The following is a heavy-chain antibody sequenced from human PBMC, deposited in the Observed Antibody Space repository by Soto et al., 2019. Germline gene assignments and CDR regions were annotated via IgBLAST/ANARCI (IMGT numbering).Heavy chain of an antibody. J-gene: IGHJ3*02. D-gene: IGHD2-2*01. Sequence: ASVKVSCKASGYTFTSYGISWVRQAPGQGLEWMGWISAYNGNTNYAQKLQGRVTMTTDTSTSTAYMEPRSLRSDDTAVYYCARDPLGYCSSTSCRSDAFDIWGQGTMVTVSS. V-gene: IGHV1-18*01. CDR3: ARDPLGYCSSTSCRSDAFDI. CDR1: GYTFTSYG. CDR2: ISAYNGNT.